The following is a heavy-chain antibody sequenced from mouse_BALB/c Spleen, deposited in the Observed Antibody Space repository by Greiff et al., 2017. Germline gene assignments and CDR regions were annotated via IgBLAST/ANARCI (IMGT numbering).Heavy chain of an antibody. D-gene: IGHD3-3*01. CDR1: GFTFSSYA. V-gene: IGHV5-9-4*01. Sequence: EVQVVESGGGLVKPGGSLKLSCAASGFTFSSYAMSWVRQSPEKRLEWVAEISSGGSYTYYPDTVTGRFTISRDNAKNTLYLEMSSLRSEDTAMYYCAREEGRYFDYWGQGTTLTVSS. CDR2: ISSGGSYT. J-gene: IGHJ2*01. CDR3: AREEGRYFDY.